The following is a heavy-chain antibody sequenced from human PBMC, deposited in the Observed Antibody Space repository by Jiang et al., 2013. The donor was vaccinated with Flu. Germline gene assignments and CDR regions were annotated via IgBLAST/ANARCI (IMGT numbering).Heavy chain of an antibody. CDR2: INPSDGRT. J-gene: IGHJ4*02. V-gene: IGHV1-46*01. Sequence: GAEVKKPGASVRISCKTSGFVFSSYYIHWVRQSPGEGFEWMGIINPSDGRTTYPRKFQDRVSVTRDTSTSTVYMELSGLTSEDTAVYYCARAYGYSYGYDYWGQGTPGHRLL. CDR3: ARAYGYSYGYDY. CDR1: GFVFSSYY. D-gene: IGHD5-18*01.